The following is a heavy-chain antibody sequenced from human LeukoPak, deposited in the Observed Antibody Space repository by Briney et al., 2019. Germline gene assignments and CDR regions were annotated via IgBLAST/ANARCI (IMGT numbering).Heavy chain of an antibody. Sequence: GGSLRLSCAASGFTFSSYAMNWVRQAPGMGLRWVSAISGSGGSTYYADSVKGRFTISRDNSKNTLYLQMNSLRAEDTAVYYCANSISYSSGWFGFFDYWGQGTLVTVSS. V-gene: IGHV3-23*01. CDR3: ANSISYSSGWFGFFDY. D-gene: IGHD6-19*01. CDR2: ISGSGGST. J-gene: IGHJ4*02. CDR1: GFTFSSYA.